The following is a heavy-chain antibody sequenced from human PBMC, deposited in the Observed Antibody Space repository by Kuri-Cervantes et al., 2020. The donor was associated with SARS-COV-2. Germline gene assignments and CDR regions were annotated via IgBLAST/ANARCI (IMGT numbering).Heavy chain of an antibody. D-gene: IGHD2-15*01. J-gene: IGHJ3*02. CDR1: GGSISRSSYY. CDR3: ARLLRQKYCSGGSCYGWI. CDR2: IYYSGST. V-gene: IGHV4-39*01. Sequence: GSLRLSCTVSGGSISRSSYYGGWIRQPPGKGLVWIGSIYYSGSTYYNPSLKSRVTISVDTSKNQYSLKLSSVTAADTAVYYCARLLRQKYCSGGSCYGWIWGQGTMVTVSS.